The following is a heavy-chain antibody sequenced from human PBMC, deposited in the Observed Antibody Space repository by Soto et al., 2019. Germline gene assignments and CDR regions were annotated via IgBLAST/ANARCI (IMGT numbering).Heavy chain of an antibody. CDR1: GFTFSSYG. CDR2: IWYDGSNK. D-gene: IGHD6-13*01. J-gene: IGHJ4*02. CDR3: ARDQGSSWYIHFDY. Sequence: PGGSLRLSCAASGFTFSSYGMHWVRQAPGKGLEWVAVIWYDGSNKYYADSVKGRFTISRDNSKNTLYLQMNSLRAEDTAVYYCARDQGSSWYIHFDYWGQGTLVTVSS. V-gene: IGHV3-33*01.